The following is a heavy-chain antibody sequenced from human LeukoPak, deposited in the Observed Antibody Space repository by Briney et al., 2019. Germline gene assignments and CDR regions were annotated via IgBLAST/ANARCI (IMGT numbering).Heavy chain of an antibody. CDR1: GFTFSSYG. Sequence: GGSLRLSCAASGFTFSSYGMHWVRQAPGKGLEWVAFIRYDGSNKYYADSVKGRFTISRDNSKNTLYLQMNSLRAEDTAVYYCSKGIMVTYSYYFDDWGQGTLVTVSS. J-gene: IGHJ4*02. D-gene: IGHD2-21*02. CDR3: SKGIMVTYSYYFDD. CDR2: IRYDGSNK. V-gene: IGHV3-30*02.